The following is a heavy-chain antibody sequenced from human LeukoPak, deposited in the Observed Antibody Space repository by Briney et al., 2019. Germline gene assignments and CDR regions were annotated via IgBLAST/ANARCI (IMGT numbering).Heavy chain of an antibody. J-gene: IGHJ6*02. CDR2: IYYSGST. V-gene: IGHV4-31*03. CDR3: ARDRPYSSSWFNSMDV. D-gene: IGHD6-13*01. CDR1: GGSISSGGYY. Sequence: SETLSLTCTVSGGSISSGGYYWSWIRQHPGKGLEWIGYIYYSGSTYYNPSLKSRVTISVDTSKNQFSLKLSSVTAADTAVYYCARDRPYSSSWFNSMDVWGQGTTVTVSS.